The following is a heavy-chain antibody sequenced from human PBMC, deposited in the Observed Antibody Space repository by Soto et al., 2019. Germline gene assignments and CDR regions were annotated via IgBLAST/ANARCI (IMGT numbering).Heavy chain of an antibody. Sequence: PSETLSLTCAVSGGSISSSNWWSWVRRPPGKGLEWIGEIYHSGSTNYNPSLKSRVTISVDKSKNQFSLKLSSVTAADTAVYYCARDRGMAGLLDYYYYGMDVWGQGTTVTVSS. D-gene: IGHD3-10*01. CDR3: ARDRGMAGLLDYYYYGMDV. CDR1: GGSISSSNW. J-gene: IGHJ6*02. V-gene: IGHV4-4*02. CDR2: IYHSGST.